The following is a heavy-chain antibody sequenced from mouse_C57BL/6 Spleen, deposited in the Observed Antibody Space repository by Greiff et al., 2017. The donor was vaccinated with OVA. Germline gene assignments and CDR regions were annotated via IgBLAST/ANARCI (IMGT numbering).Heavy chain of an antibody. Sequence: DVQLQESGPGLVKPSQSLSLTCSVTGYSITSGYYWNWIRQFPGNKLEWMGYISYDGSNNYNPSLKNRISITRDTSKNQFFLKLNSVTTEDTATYYGARDQRDYYGSSFDYWGQGTTLTVSS. CDR1: GYSITSGYY. CDR2: ISYDGSN. V-gene: IGHV3-6*01. CDR3: ARDQRDYYGSSFDY. D-gene: IGHD1-1*01. J-gene: IGHJ2*01.